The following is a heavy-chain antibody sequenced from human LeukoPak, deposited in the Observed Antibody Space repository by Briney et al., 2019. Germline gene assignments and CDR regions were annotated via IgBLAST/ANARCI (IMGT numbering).Heavy chain of an antibody. CDR3: ARVSRYYFDY. CDR1: GGTFSSYA. J-gene: IGHJ4*02. CDR2: IIPIFGTA. Sequence: GSSVKVSCKASGGTFSSYAISWVRQALGQGLEWMGGIIPIFGTANYAQKFQGRVTITADESTSTAYMELSSLRSEDTAVYYCARVSRYYFDYWGQGTLVTVSS. V-gene: IGHV1-69*01.